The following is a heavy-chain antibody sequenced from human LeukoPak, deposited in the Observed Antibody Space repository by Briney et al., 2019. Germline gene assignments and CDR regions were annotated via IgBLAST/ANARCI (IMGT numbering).Heavy chain of an antibody. CDR1: VGTLSGYA. V-gene: IGHV1-69*05. D-gene: IGHD3-3*01. CDR3: ARDRMTIFGVVSISANWFDP. J-gene: IGHJ5*02. Sequence: EASVKVSCKDSVGTLSGYAISCVRPAPRQRLEWMGGINPIFGTANSAQKFQGRVTITTDESTSTAYMELSSLRSEDTAVYNCARDRMTIFGVVSISANWFDPWGQGTLVTVSS. CDR2: INPIFGTA.